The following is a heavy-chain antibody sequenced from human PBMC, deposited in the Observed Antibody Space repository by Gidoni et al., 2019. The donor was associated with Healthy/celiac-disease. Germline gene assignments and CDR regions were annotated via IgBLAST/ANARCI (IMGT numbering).Heavy chain of an antibody. D-gene: IGHD2-8*01. Sequence: EVQLVQSGGGLVQPGGSLRLSCAASGFTFSSYDMHWFRQATGKGLEWVSAIGTAGDTYYPGSVKGRFTISRENAKNSLYLQMNSLRAGDTAVYYCARAQNNGGFDYWGQGTLVTVSS. CDR3: ARAQNNGGFDY. CDR1: GFTFSSYD. V-gene: IGHV3-13*01. CDR2: IGTAGDT. J-gene: IGHJ4*02.